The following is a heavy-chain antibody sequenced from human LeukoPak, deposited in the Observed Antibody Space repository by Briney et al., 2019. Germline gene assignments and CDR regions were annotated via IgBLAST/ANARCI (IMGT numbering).Heavy chain of an antibody. J-gene: IGHJ4*02. V-gene: IGHV1-69*06. Sequence: SVKVSCKASGGTFSSYAISWVRQAPGQGLEWMGGIIPIFGTANYAQKFQGRVTITADKSTSTAYMELSSLRSEDTAVYYCASTGALRYFDWLIPLYFDYWGQGTLVTVSS. CDR3: ASTGALRYFDWLIPLYFDY. CDR1: GGTFSSYA. CDR2: IIPIFGTA. D-gene: IGHD3-9*01.